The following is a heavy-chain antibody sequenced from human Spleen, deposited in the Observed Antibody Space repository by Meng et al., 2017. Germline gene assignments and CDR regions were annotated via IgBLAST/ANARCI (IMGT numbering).Heavy chain of an antibody. V-gene: IGHV3-21*01. CDR1: GFAFSSFS. J-gene: IGHJ6*02. Sequence: GGSLRLSCAASGFAFSSFSMNWVRQAPGKGLEWVSSISSSSSYIYYADSLKGRFTISRDNAKNSLYPQMNSLRAEDTAVYYCATSSTRYGMDVWGQGTTVTVSS. CDR3: ATSSTRYGMDV. CDR2: ISSSSSYI. D-gene: IGHD6-6*01.